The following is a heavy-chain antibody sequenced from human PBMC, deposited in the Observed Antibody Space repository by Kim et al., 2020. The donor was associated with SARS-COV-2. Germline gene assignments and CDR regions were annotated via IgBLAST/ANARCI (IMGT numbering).Heavy chain of an antibody. Sequence: GGYLRLSCATFGFTFSSFEMNWVRQAPGKGLEWLSSISTGGYTMYDADSVKGRFTISRDGSLYLQMNSLRVEDTAIYYCARRVGGRLDWGQGTPVTVSS. D-gene: IGHD3-16*01. CDR2: ISTGGYTM. CDR1: GFTFSSFE. J-gene: IGHJ4*02. V-gene: IGHV3-48*03. CDR3: ARRVGGRLD.